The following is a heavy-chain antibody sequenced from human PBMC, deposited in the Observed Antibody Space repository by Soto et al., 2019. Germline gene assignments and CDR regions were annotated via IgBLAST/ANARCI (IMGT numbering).Heavy chain of an antibody. CDR3: AKDLDYGGRYWYFDF. V-gene: IGHV1-18*01. Sequence: QVQLVQSGAEVKKPGASVKVSCRASGYTFTHYGITWVRQAPGQGLEWLGWINPDNGGKHTVQRLQDKLTLTTDRSTNTAYMELRSLIYDDTAVYYCAKDLDYGGRYWYFDFWGRGTLVTVSS. CDR1: GYTFTHYG. J-gene: IGHJ2*01. CDR2: INPDNGGK. D-gene: IGHD4-17*01.